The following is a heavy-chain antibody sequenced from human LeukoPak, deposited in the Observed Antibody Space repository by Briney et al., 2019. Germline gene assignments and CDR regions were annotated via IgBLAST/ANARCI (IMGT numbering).Heavy chain of an antibody. V-gene: IGHV4-39*01. J-gene: IGHJ3*02. D-gene: IGHD2-15*01. CDR1: GDSISSSNYY. Sequence: SETLSLTCTVSGDSISSSNYYWAWIRQPPGKGLEWIGSIFYSGTTYYSSSLKSRVTMSVDTSKTQFSLKLSSVTAADTAVYYCARTRYCSGGSCYPHDAFDIWGQGTMVTVSS. CDR2: IFYSGTT. CDR3: ARTRYCSGGSCYPHDAFDI.